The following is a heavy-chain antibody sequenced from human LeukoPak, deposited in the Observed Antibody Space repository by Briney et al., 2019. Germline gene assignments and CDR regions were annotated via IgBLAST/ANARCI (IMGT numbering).Heavy chain of an antibody. CDR3: ASLGRYDYHYYYIND. Sequence: SETLSLTCAVSRYSISSGYYWGWIRQPPGKGLEWIGSIYHSGSTYYNPSLKSRVTISVNTSKNPFSLKLRTVTAADPAVYYCASLGRYDYHYYYINDWGKGTPVTVSS. CDR1: RYSISSGYY. J-gene: IGHJ6*03. V-gene: IGHV4-38-2*01. D-gene: IGHD5-12*01. CDR2: IYHSGST.